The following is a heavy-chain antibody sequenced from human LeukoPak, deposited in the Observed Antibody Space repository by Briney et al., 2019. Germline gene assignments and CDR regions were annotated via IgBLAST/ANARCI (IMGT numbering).Heavy chain of an antibody. Sequence: SETLSLTCTVSSYSINSGYYWGWIRQPPGKGLEWIGNIYHSGSTYYNPSLKSRVSISVDTSKNHIALKLTSVTAADTAVYFCARRVGFYGSGSLNYFDPWGQGILVSVS. CDR2: IYHSGST. D-gene: IGHD3-10*01. CDR1: SYSINSGYY. V-gene: IGHV4-38-2*02. CDR3: ARRVGFYGSGSLNYFDP. J-gene: IGHJ5*01.